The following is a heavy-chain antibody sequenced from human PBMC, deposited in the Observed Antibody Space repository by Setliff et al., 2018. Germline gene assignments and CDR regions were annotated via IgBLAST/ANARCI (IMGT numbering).Heavy chain of an antibody. CDR3: VRALFWSGEGRFDP. V-gene: IGHV4-39*01. CDR2: IYYSGTT. D-gene: IGHD3-10*01. CDR1: GGSISTSSY. J-gene: IGHJ5*02. Sequence: SETLSLTCTVSGGSISTSSYWGWIRQPPGKGLEWIGSIYYSGTTYYNPSLKSRVTISVDTSKNQFSLKLTSVTAADTAVYYCVRALFWSGEGRFDPWGQGTLVTVSS.